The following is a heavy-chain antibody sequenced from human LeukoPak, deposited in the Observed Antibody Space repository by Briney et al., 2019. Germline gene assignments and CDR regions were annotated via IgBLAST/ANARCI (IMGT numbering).Heavy chain of an antibody. J-gene: IGHJ4*02. CDR1: GGSFSGYY. V-gene: IGHV4-34*01. CDR2: INHSGST. Sequence: SETLSLTCAVYGGSFSGYYWSWIRQPPGKGLEWIGEINHSGSTNYNPSLKSRVTISVDTPKNQFSLKLSSVTAADTAVYYCARVRYGLQSNFDYWGQGTLVTVSS. D-gene: IGHD5-24*01. CDR3: ARVRYGLQSNFDY.